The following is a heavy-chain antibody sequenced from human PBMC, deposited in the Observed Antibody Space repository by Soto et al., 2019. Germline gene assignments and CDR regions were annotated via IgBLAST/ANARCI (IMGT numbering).Heavy chain of an antibody. CDR1: GLNFGAYG. J-gene: IGHJ4*02. D-gene: IGHD1-26*01. Sequence: QVQLVESGGGVVQPGRSLRLSCAASGLNFGAYGMNWFRQAPGQGLELVALLSFDASKKNYADSVKGRFTISSDTSRNTLYLQMNSLRVEDTAVYYCRVGVADWGQGTRVTVSS. V-gene: IGHV3-30*03. CDR2: LSFDASKK. CDR3: RVGVAD.